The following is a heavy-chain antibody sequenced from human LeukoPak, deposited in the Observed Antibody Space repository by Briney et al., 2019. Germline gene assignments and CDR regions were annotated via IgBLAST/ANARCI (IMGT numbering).Heavy chain of an antibody. CDR3: ARDFRWNQYYFDF. D-gene: IGHD1-14*01. Sequence: SETLSLTCAVYGGSFSGYYWSWIRQPPGKGLEWIGEINHSGSTNYNPSLKSRVTISVDTSKNQFSLKLSSVTAADTAVYYCARDFRWNQYYFDFWGQGTLVTVSS. CDR2: INHSGST. V-gene: IGHV4-34*01. CDR1: GGSFSGYY. J-gene: IGHJ4*02.